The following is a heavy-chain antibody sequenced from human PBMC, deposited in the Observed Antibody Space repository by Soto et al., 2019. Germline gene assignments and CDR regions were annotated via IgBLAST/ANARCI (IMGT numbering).Heavy chain of an antibody. CDR3: ERRYGGNFYY. V-gene: IGHV4-59*01. Sequence: SDTLSLTCTVSGGSISSYYWSWIRQPPGKGLEWIGYIYYSGSTNYNPSLKSRVTISVDTSKNQFSLKLSSVTAADTAVYYCERRYGGNFYYWGQGTLVTVSS. CDR2: IYYSGST. J-gene: IGHJ4*02. D-gene: IGHD3-16*01. CDR1: GGSISSYY.